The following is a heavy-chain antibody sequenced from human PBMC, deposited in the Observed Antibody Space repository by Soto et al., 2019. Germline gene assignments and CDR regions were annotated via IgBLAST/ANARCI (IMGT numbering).Heavy chain of an antibody. Sequence: GASVKVSCKASGYTFTSYAMHWVRQAPGQRLEWMGWINAGNGNTKYSQKFQGRVTITRDTSASTAYMELRSLRSEDTAVYYCAKGPSKRDRSSTSCQTNYYYYYGMDVWGQGTTVTVSS. D-gene: IGHD2-2*01. V-gene: IGHV1-3*01. CDR1: GYTFTSYA. J-gene: IGHJ6*02. CDR2: INAGNGNT. CDR3: AKGPSKRDRSSTSCQTNYYYYYGMDV.